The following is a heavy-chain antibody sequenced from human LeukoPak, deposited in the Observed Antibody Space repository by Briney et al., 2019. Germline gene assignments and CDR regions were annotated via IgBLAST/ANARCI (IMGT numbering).Heavy chain of an antibody. V-gene: IGHV3-23*01. Sequence: GGSLRLSCAASGFTFSSYAMSWVRQAPGKGLEWVSAISGSGGSTYYADSVKGRFTISRDNPKSTLYLQMNSLRAEGTALYYCAKDTSWIAADFDSWGQGTLVSVSS. CDR2: ISGSGGST. CDR1: GFTFSSYA. CDR3: AKDTSWIAADFDS. J-gene: IGHJ4*02. D-gene: IGHD6-13*01.